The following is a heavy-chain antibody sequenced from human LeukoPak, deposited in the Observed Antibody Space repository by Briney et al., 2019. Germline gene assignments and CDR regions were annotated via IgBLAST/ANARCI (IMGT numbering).Heavy chain of an antibody. J-gene: IGHJ4*02. CDR3: ARDNTIPLYYDILTGYSHFDY. CDR2: IYYSGST. CDR1: GGSISSYY. D-gene: IGHD3-9*01. V-gene: IGHV4-59*12. Sequence: SETLSLTCTVSGGSISSYYWSWIRQPPGKGLEWIGYIYYSGSTNYNPSLKSRVTISVDTSKNQFSLKLSSVAAADTAVYYCARDNTIPLYYDILTGYSHFDYWGQGTLVTVSS.